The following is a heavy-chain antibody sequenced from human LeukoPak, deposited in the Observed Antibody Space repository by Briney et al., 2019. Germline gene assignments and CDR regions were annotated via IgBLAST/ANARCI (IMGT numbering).Heavy chain of an antibody. CDR3: AKGRWELLYNWFDP. CDR1: GFIFDDYA. Sequence: GGSLRLSCAASGFIFDDYAMHWVRQAPGKGLEWVSGISWNSGSIGYADSVKGRFTISRDNAKNSLYLQMNSLRAEGTALYYCAKGRWELLYNWFDPWGQGTLVTVSS. J-gene: IGHJ5*02. D-gene: IGHD1-26*01. CDR2: ISWNSGSI. V-gene: IGHV3-9*01.